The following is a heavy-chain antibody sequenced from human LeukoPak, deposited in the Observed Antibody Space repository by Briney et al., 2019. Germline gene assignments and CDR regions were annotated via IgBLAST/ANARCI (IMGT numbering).Heavy chain of an antibody. CDR3: AKGNDIGGYYYPHFDY. CDR2: ISSDGNNK. D-gene: IGHD3-22*01. J-gene: IGHJ4*02. CDR1: GFTFSSYG. V-gene: IGHV3-30*18. Sequence: GSLRLSCAASGFTFSSYGMHWGRQAPGKGLGWVAVISSDGNNKNDVDSVKGRFTFARDNSKNTLYLQMNSLRAEDTAVYYCAKGNDIGGYYYPHFDYWGQGTLVTVSS.